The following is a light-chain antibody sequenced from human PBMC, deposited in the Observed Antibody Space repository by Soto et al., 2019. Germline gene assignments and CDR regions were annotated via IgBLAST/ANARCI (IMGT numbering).Light chain of an antibody. J-gene: IGKJ2*01. CDR3: LQHHYDTYT. CDR1: QDIRTN. CDR2: GAS. V-gene: IGKV1-17*01. Sequence: DVQVTQSPSSLSASVGDRVTITCRASQDIRTNLNWYQQKPGQAPQRLIYGASTLHGGVPPIFGGSGSGTEFPLTITILQPEDFATYFCLQHHYDTYTFGQGTKVDVK.